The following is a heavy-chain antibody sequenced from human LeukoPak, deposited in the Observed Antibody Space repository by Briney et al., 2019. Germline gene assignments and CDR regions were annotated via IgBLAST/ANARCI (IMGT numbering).Heavy chain of an antibody. CDR3: ARGSAGEGGNSVEGEYFQH. D-gene: IGHD5-24*01. Sequence: GESLKISCKGSGYSFTTYWIGWVRQMPGKGLEWMGIIYPGGGRTTYAQKFQGRVTMTRDMSTNTVYMELSSLRSEDTAVYYCARGSAGEGGNSVEGEYFQHWGQGSLVTVSS. CDR1: GYSFTTYW. CDR2: IYPGGGRT. V-gene: IGHV1-46*01. J-gene: IGHJ1*01.